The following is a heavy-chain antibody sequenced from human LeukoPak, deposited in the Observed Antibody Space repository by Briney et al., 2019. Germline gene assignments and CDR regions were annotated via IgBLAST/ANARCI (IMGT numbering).Heavy chain of an antibody. Sequence: GGSLRLSCAASGFTFSSYAMHWVRQAPGKGLEWVAVISYDGSNKYYADSVKGRFTISRDNSKNTLYLQMNSLRAEDTAVYYCARDPIVGATGGWFDPWGQGTLVTVSS. CDR1: GFTFSSYA. V-gene: IGHV3-30-3*01. J-gene: IGHJ5*02. CDR3: ARDPIVGATGGWFDP. D-gene: IGHD1-26*01. CDR2: ISYDGSNK.